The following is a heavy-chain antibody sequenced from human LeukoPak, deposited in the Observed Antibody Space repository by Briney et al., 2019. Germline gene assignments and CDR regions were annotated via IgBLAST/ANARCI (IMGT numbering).Heavy chain of an antibody. Sequence: GGSLRLSCAASGFTFSSYAMHWVRQAPGKGLEWVAVISYDGSNKFYADSVKGRFTFSRDNSKNTLYLQMNSLRAEETAVYYCARATRRGGWFDPWGQGTLVTVSS. J-gene: IGHJ5*02. CDR3: ARATRRGGWFDP. CDR2: ISYDGSNK. CDR1: GFTFSSYA. V-gene: IGHV3-30*04. D-gene: IGHD2-15*01.